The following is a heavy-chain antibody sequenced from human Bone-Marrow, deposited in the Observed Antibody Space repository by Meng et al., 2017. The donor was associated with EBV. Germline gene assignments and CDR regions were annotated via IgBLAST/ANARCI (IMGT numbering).Heavy chain of an antibody. V-gene: IGHV1-69*01. CDR1: GGPFNSDA. CDR3: ASESGRGYTPDY. D-gene: IGHD3-10*01. CDR2: LIPMFGAP. J-gene: IGHJ4*02. Sequence: QVQVEQSGAEGKKPGSSVKVACKTSGGPFNSDAISWVRQAPGQGLEWLGGLIPMFGAPNYAQKFQGRVTITADASTSTHYMELSSLRSEDTAVYYCASESGRGYTPDYWGQGTLVTVSS.